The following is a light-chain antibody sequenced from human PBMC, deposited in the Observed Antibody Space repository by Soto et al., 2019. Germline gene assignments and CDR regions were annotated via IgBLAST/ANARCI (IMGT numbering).Light chain of an antibody. CDR3: SSYTFSNTLI. CDR1: SSDVGGYDY. J-gene: IGLJ2*01. CDR2: EVS. V-gene: IGLV2-14*01. Sequence: QSVLTQPASVSGSPGQSITISCTGTSSDVGGYDYVSWCQQHPGKAPKLIIYEVSNRPSGVSSRFSASKSGNTASLTISGLQAEDEADYYCSSYTFSNTLIFGGGTKVTVL.